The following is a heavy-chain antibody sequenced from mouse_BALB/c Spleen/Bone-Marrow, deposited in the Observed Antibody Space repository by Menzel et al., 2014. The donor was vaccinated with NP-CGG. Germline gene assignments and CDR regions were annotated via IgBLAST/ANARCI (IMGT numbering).Heavy chain of an antibody. Sequence: VKLMESGAGLAKPGASVKMSCKASGYTFTNYWMHWVKQRPGQGLEWIGYIYPSTGYTEYNQKFKDKATLTSDKSSSTAYMQLSSLTSEDSAVYYCAGGRFAYWGQGTLVAVSA. CDR1: GYTFTNYW. D-gene: IGHD1-1*02. CDR2: IYPSTGYT. J-gene: IGHJ3*01. V-gene: IGHV1-7*01. CDR3: AGGRFAY.